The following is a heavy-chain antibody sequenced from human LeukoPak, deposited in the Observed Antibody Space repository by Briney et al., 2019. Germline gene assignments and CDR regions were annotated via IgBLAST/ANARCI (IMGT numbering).Heavy chain of an antibody. Sequence: ASVKVSCKASGYTFTSYGISWVRQAPGQGLEWMGWISAYNGNTNYAQKLQGRVTMTTDTSTSTAYMELRSLRPDDTAVYYCARDQGRKYSSGWYLNWGQGTLVTVSS. J-gene: IGHJ4*02. V-gene: IGHV1-18*01. CDR1: GYTFTSYG. D-gene: IGHD6-19*01. CDR2: ISAYNGNT. CDR3: ARDQGRKYSSGWYLN.